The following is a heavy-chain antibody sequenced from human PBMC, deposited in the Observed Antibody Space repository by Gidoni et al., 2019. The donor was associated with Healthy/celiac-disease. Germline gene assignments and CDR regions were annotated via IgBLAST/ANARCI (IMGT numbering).Heavy chain of an antibody. CDR3: ARGQQQLDGDWFDP. Sequence: QVQLQESGPGLVKPSQTLSLNCTVSGGSISSGDYYWSWIRQPPGKGLELLGYISYSGTTSYNPSLKSRVPISVDTSNIQFSLKLSSVTAADTAVYYCARGQQQLDGDWFDPWGQGTLVTVSS. J-gene: IGHJ5*02. V-gene: IGHV4-30-4*01. D-gene: IGHD6-13*01. CDR2: ISYSGTT. CDR1: GGSISSGDYY.